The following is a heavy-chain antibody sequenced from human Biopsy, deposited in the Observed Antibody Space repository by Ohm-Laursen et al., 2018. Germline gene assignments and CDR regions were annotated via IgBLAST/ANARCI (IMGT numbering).Heavy chain of an antibody. CDR1: GGTFSNSA. Sequence: EPSVKASCKVSGGTFSNSAISWVRQAPGQGLEWMGGIITFFRTVNYAQNFQGRLTITADEFTDTAYMELRSLRSEDTAVYYWAPQTPRDPDILTGAYHYDMAVWGQGTTVTVSS. V-gene: IGHV1-69*13. J-gene: IGHJ6*02. CDR3: APQTPRDPDILTGAYHYDMAV. CDR2: IITFFRTV. D-gene: IGHD3-9*01.